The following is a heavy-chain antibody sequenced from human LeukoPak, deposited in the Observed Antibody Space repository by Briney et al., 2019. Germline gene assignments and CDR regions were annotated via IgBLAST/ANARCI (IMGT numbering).Heavy chain of an antibody. D-gene: IGHD2-2*01. CDR3: ARESHGYCSSTSCLAEFDY. J-gene: IGHJ4*02. V-gene: IGHV4-4*07. CDR1: GGSISSYY. Sequence: SETLSLTCTVSGGSISSYYWSWIRQPAGKGLEWIGRIYTSGSTNYNPSLKSRVTMSVDTSKNQFSLKLSCVTAADTAVYYCARESHGYCSSTSCLAEFDYWGQGTLVTVSS. CDR2: IYTSGST.